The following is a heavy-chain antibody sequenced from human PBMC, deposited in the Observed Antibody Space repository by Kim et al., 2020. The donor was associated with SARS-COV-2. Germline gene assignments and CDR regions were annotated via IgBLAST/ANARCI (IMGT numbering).Heavy chain of an antibody. V-gene: IGHV3-11*01. CDR2: INSDGSST. J-gene: IGHJ5*02. Sequence: WGSLRLSCAASGFSFSDYYMNGIRQAPGKGLELVAYINSDGSSTEYADSVNGRFTISRDNAKKSLSLQMNRLTPEDTVVYYCVRESSSWGQGTVVTASP. CDR3: VRESSS. CDR1: GFSFSDYY.